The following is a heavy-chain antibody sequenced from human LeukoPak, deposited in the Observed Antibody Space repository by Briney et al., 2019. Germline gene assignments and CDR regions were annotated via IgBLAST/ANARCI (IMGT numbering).Heavy chain of an antibody. V-gene: IGHV4-4*07. CDR1: GGSISSYY. CDR3: ARSPGYDFWSGYHDY. J-gene: IGHJ4*02. CDR2: IYSSGST. Sequence: PSETLSLTCTVSGGSISSYYWSWIRQPAGKGLEWIERIYSSGSTNYNPSLKSRVTMPVDTAKNQFSLKLSSVTAADTAVYYCARSPGYDFWSGYHDYWGQGTLVTVSS. D-gene: IGHD3-3*01.